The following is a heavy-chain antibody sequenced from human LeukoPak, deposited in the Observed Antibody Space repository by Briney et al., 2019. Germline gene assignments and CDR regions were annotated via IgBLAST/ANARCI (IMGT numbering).Heavy chain of an antibody. CDR2: INHSGST. V-gene: IGHV4-34*01. D-gene: IGHD3-3*01. J-gene: IGHJ4*02. Sequence: SETLSLTCAVYGGSFSGYYWSWIRQPPGKGLEWIGQINHSGSTNYTPSLKSRVTISVDTSKTQFSLKLSSVTAADTAVYYCARGGYDFWSGYYFAYWGQGTLVTVSS. CDR3: ARGGYDFWSGYYFAY. CDR1: GGSFSGYY.